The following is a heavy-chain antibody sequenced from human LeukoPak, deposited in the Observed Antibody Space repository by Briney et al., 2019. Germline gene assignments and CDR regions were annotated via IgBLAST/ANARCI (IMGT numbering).Heavy chain of an antibody. V-gene: IGHV1-2*06. CDR3: ARRSSEVYYYGMDV. Sequence: ASVKVSCKASGYTFTGYYMHWVRQAPGQGLEWMGRINPNSGGTNYAQKFQGRVTMTRDTSISTAYMELSSLRSEDTAVYYCARRSSEVYYYGMDVWGQGTTVTVSS. D-gene: IGHD1-26*01. J-gene: IGHJ6*02. CDR1: GYTFTGYY. CDR2: INPNSGGT.